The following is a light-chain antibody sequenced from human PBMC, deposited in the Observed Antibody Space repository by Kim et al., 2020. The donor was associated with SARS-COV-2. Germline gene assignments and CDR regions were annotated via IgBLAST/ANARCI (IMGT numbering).Light chain of an antibody. V-gene: IGLV6-57*04. Sequence: LTQPHSVSESPGKTLTISCTHSSGSIASNYVQWYQQRPGSAPTTVIYEDNQRPSGVPDRFSGSIDSSSNSASLTISGLKTEDEADYYCQSYDSSNQVFGGGTQLTVL. CDR2: EDN. CDR1: SGSIASNY. J-gene: IGLJ3*02. CDR3: QSYDSSNQV.